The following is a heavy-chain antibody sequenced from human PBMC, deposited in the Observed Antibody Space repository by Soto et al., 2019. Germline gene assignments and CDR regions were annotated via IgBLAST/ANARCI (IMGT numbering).Heavy chain of an antibody. CDR2: ISSYNGDT. V-gene: IGHV1-18*01. Sequence: GASVKVSCKASGYTFTIYGISWVRQAPGQGLEWVGWISSYNGDTNYAQKLQGRVSMTADTSTGTAYMELRSLRSDDTAMYYFYRCPYCSGGTCNKQSFDYWGQGTLVTVSS. D-gene: IGHD2-15*01. CDR3: YRCPYCSGGTCNKQSFDY. CDR1: GYTFTIYG. J-gene: IGHJ4*02.